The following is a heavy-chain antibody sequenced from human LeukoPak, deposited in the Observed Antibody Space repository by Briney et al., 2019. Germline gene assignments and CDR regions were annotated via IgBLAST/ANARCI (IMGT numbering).Heavy chain of an antibody. CDR2: IILIFGTA. V-gene: IGHV1-69*13. J-gene: IGHJ4*02. Sequence: GASVKVSCKASGGTFSSYAISWVRQAPGQGLEWVGGIILIFGTANYAQKFQGRVTITADESTNTAYMELSSPRSEDTAVYYCARGEVPPHYFDYWGQGTLVTVSS. CDR1: GGTFSSYA. CDR3: ARGEVPPHYFDY.